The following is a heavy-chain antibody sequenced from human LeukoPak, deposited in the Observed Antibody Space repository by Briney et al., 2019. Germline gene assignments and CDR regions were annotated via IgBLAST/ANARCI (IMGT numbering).Heavy chain of an antibody. J-gene: IGHJ3*02. CDR2: IIPIFGTA. CDR3: AAGIGVVVPAASPGDAFDI. V-gene: IGHV1-69*05. Sequence: ASVKVSCKASGGTSSSYAISWVRQAPGQGLEWMGGIIPIFGTANYAQKFQGRVTITTDESTSTAYMELSSLRSEDTAVYYCAAGIGVVVPAASPGDAFDIWGQGTMVTVSS. D-gene: IGHD2-2*01. CDR1: GGTSSSYA.